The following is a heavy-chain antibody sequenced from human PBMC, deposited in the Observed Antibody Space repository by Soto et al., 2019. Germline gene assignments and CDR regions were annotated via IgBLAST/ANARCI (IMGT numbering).Heavy chain of an antibody. J-gene: IGHJ6*02. CDR2: ISYEGSNQ. CDR3: ARSASYYGIDV. Sequence: GGSLRLSCAASGFSFRSYAMHWVRQAPGKGLEWVAVISYEGSNQYYADSVKGRFTLTRDNSKKTVDLQMNSLRADDTAVYYCARSASYYGIDVWGQGTTVTVSS. CDR1: GFSFRSYA. V-gene: IGHV3-30*04.